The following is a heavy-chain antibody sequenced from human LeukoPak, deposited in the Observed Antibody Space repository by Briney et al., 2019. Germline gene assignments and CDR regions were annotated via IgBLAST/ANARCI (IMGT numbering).Heavy chain of an antibody. D-gene: IGHD1-26*01. CDR1: GFTFNSQN. CDR2: IRTDGNEK. J-gene: IGHJ4*02. Sequence: QSGGSLRLSRATSGFTFNSQNMNWVRHSPGLGLDWVAFIRTDGNEKYYADAVRGRFTISRDTSKNTLYLQMNSLTVEDTAVYFCSKDFGPWGVGATPHYWGQGTLVTVSS. CDR3: SKDFGPWGVGATPHY. V-gene: IGHV3-30*02.